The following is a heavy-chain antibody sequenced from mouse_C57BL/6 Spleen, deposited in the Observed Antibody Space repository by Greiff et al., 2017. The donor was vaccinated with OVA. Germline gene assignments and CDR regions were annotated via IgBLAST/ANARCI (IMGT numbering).Heavy chain of an antibody. CDR1: GYTFTSYW. J-gene: IGHJ1*03. CDR2: IHPNSGST. D-gene: IGHD1-1*01. V-gene: IGHV1-64*01. Sequence: QVQLQQPGAELVKPGASVKLSCKASGYTFTSYWMHWVKQRPGQGLEWIGMIHPNSGSTNYNEKFKSKATLTVDKSSSTAYMQLSSLTSEDSAVYYCARSSSYGYFEVWGTGTTVTVSS. CDR3: ARSSSYGYFEV.